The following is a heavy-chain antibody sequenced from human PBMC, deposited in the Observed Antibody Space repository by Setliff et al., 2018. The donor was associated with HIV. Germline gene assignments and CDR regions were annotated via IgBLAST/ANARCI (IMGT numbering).Heavy chain of an antibody. J-gene: IGHJ4*02. D-gene: IGHD1-26*01. CDR1: EGTFSSYA. CDR3: ARARKSGSYLFDY. CDR2: IIPILGIA. V-gene: IGHV1-69*10. Sequence: ASVKVSCKASEGTFSSYAISWVRQAPGQGLEWMGGIIPILGIANYAQKFQGRVTITADKSTSTAYMELSSLRSEDTAVYYCARARKSGSYLFDYWGQGTLVTVSS.